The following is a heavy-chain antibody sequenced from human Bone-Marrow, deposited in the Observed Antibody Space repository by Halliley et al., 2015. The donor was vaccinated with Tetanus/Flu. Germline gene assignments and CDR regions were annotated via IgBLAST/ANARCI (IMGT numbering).Heavy chain of an antibody. CDR3: AKDPRYDPDLDY. V-gene: IGHV3-23*01. D-gene: IGHD1-1*01. CDR1: HFTFSSYA. CDR2: ISISGGDT. J-gene: IGHJ4*02. Sequence: SLRLSCVASHFTFSSYAMNWVRLAPGKGLDWVSGISISGGDTYYADSVKGRFTISRDNSKNTLYLQMHSLRAEDTALYYCAKDPRYDPDLDYWGPGTLVPATS.